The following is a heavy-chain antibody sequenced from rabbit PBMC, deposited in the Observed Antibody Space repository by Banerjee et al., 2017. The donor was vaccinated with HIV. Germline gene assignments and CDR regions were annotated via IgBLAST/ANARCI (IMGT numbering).Heavy chain of an antibody. CDR1: GFDFSRNYW. J-gene: IGHJ5*01. D-gene: IGHD6-1*01. Sequence: QEQLEESGGDLVKPEGSLTLTCTASGFDFSRNYWICWVRQAPGKGPEWIACIYNGDGSTYYASWVNGRFTLSKTSSTTVTLQMTSLTAADTATYFCARFEYDYTYDYAGYAYATDYDWLDLWGQGTLVTVS. CDR2: IYNGDGST. V-gene: IGHV1S45*01. CDR3: ARFEYDYTYDYAGYAYATDYDWLDL.